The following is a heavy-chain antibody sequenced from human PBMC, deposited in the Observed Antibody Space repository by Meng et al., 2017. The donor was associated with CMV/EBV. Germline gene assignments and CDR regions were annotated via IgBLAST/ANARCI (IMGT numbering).Heavy chain of an antibody. Sequence: HVQPQEPGPGPVKPSLTLSLTCTLSGRSISHGDYYWSWIRQPPGKGLAWIGYIYYSGSTYYTPSLKSRVTISVGTSKNQFSLKLSSVTAADTAVYYCASSGAREDDYWGQGTLVTVSS. CDR2: IYYSGST. CDR1: GRSISHGDYY. J-gene: IGHJ4*02. V-gene: IGHV4-30-4*08. D-gene: IGHD5-12*01. CDR3: ASSGAREDDY.